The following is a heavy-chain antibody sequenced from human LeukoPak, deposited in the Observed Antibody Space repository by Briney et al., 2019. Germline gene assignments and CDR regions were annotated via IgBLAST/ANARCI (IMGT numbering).Heavy chain of an antibody. CDR3: ARGSYDSSDFEYFHH. J-gene: IGHJ1*01. V-gene: IGHV1-2*02. Sequence: ASVKVSCKASGYTFTGYYMHWVRQAPGQGLEWMGWINPNSGGTNYAQKFQGRVTMTRDTSISTAYMELNRLRSDNTAVYYCARGSYDSSDFEYFHHWGQGTLVTVSS. CDR1: GYTFTGYY. D-gene: IGHD3-22*01. CDR2: INPNSGGT.